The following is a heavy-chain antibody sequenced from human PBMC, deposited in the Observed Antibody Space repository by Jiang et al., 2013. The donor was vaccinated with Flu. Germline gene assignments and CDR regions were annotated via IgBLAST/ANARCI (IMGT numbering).Heavy chain of an antibody. J-gene: IGHJ3*01. CDR2: IDPSDSYT. CDR3: ARRGDVNSFDV. V-gene: IGHV5-10-1*01. D-gene: IGHD3-16*01. Sequence: LEWMGRIDPSDSYTDYSPSFQGHVTMSVDQSSTTAYLQWDSLQASDTAIYYCARRGDVNSFDVWGQGTMVTVS.